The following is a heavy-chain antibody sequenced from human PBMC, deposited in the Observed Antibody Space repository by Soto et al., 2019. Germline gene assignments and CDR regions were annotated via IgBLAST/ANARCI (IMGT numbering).Heavy chain of an antibody. J-gene: IGHJ4*02. CDR3: ARDREVVIRGDFDY. CDR1: GGTFRSYT. D-gene: IGHD3-22*01. V-gene: IGHV1-69*08. Sequence: QVQLVQSGAEVKKPGSSVKVSCKASGGTFRSYTISCVRQAPGQGLEWMGRIIPILGIANYTQKFQGRVTITTDKSTITAYMDLSRLRSEDTAVYYCARDREVVIRGDFDYWGQGTLVTVSS. CDR2: IIPILGIA.